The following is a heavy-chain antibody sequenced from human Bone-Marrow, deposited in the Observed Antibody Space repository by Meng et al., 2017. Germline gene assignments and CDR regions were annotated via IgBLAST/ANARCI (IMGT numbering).Heavy chain of an antibody. J-gene: IGHJ5*02. V-gene: IGHV3-21*01. CDR2: ISSSSSYI. CDR1: GFTFSSYS. Sequence: GESLKTSCAASGFTFSSYSMNWVRQAPGKGLEWVSSISSSSSYIYYADSVKGRFTISRDNAKNSLYLQMNSLKAEDTDVYYCARDPFVLEVPGDNWFDPWGQGTLVTVSS. CDR3: ARDPFVLEVPGDNWFDP. D-gene: IGHD2-15*01.